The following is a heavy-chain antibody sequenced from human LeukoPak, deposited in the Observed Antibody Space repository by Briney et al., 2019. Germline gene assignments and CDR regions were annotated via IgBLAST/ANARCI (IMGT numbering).Heavy chain of an antibody. CDR1: GGSISSSSHY. J-gene: IGHJ5*02. V-gene: IGHV4-39*01. Sequence: PSETLSLTCTVSGGSISSSSHYWGWIRQPPGKGLEWIGSIYYSGSTYYNPSLKSRVTISVDTSKNQFSLKLSSVTAADTAVYYCAGRPDYDILAAGATNWFDPWGQGTLVTVSS. D-gene: IGHD3-9*01. CDR2: IYYSGST. CDR3: AGRPDYDILAAGATNWFDP.